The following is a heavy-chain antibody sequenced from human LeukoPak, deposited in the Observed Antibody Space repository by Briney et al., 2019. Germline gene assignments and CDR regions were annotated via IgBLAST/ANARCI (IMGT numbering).Heavy chain of an antibody. CDR2: INPSGGST. V-gene: IGHV1-46*01. D-gene: IGHD6-13*01. CDR1: GYTFTSYY. CDR3: ARDLNIAAAGTGWFDP. J-gene: IGHJ5*02. Sequence: ASVKVSCKASGYTFTSYYMHWVRQAPGQGLEWMGIINPSGGSTSYAQKFQGRVTMTRDMSTSTVYMELSSLRSEDTAVYYCARDLNIAAAGTGWFDPWGQGTLVTVSS.